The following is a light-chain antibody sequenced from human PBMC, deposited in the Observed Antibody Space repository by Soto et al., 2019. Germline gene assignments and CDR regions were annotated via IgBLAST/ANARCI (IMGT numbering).Light chain of an antibody. CDR1: SSDVGGYNY. Sequence: QSVLTQPAAVSGSPGQWITISCTGTSSDVGGYNYVSWYQQHPGKAPKLMIYDVSNRPSVVSNRFSGSKSGNTASLTISGLQAEDEADYYCSSYTRSSTYVFGTGTKVTVL. V-gene: IGLV2-14*01. CDR2: DVS. CDR3: SSYTRSSTYV. J-gene: IGLJ1*01.